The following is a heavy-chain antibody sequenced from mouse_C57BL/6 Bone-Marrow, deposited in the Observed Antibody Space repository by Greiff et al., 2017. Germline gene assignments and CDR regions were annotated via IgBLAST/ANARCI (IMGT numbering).Heavy chain of an antibody. CDR2: FYPGSGSI. Sequence: QVQLQQPGAELVKPGASVKLSCKASGYTFTEYTIHWVKQRSGQGLEWIGWFYPGSGSIKYNEKLKDKATLTAVKSSSTVYMELSILSSEDSAVYFCARHGYDGYYPPWFADWGQGTLVTVSA. CDR3: ARHGYDGYYPPWFAD. J-gene: IGHJ3*01. V-gene: IGHV1-62-2*01. D-gene: IGHD2-3*01. CDR1: GYTFTEYT.